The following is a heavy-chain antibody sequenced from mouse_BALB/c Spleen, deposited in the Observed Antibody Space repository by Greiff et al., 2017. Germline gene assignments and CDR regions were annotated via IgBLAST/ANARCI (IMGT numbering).Heavy chain of an antibody. CDR1: GYSITSGYY. D-gene: IGHD3-3*01. Sequence: EVQLQESGPGLVKPSQSLSLTCSVTGYSITSGYYWNWIRQFPGNKLEWLGYISYDGSNNYNPSLKNRISITRDTSKNQFFLKLNSVTTEDTATYYCAREWDRYFDVWGAGTTVTVSS. CDR2: ISYDGSN. V-gene: IGHV3-6*02. J-gene: IGHJ1*01. CDR3: AREWDRYFDV.